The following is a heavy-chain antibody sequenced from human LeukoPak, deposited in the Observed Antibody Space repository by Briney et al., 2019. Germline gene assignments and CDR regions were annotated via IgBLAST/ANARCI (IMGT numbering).Heavy chain of an antibody. Sequence: PSETLSLTCTVSGGSISSYYWSWIRQPPGKGLEWTGYIYYSGSTNYNPSLKSRVTISVDTSKNQFSLKLSSVTAADTAVYYCAREARIAVAGTVFRYFDLWGRGTLVTVSS. V-gene: IGHV4-59*01. CDR1: GGSISSYY. CDR3: AREARIAVAGTVFRYFDL. CDR2: IYYSGST. D-gene: IGHD6-19*01. J-gene: IGHJ2*01.